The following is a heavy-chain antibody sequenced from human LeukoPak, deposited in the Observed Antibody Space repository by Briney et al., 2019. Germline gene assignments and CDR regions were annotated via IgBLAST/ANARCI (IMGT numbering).Heavy chain of an antibody. CDR3: ARDQEGFDY. J-gene: IGHJ4*02. CDR1: GYTFTNNY. V-gene: IGHV1-46*01. CDR2: IYPRDGST. Sequence: ASVKVSCKASGYTFTNNYLHWVRQAPGKGLEWMGMIYPRDGSTSYAQNFQGRVTVTRDTSTTTVHMELRGLRSEDTAVYYCARDQEGFDYWGQGTVVTVSS.